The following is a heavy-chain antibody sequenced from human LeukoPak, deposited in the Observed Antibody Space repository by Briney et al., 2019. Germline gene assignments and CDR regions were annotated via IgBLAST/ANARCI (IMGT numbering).Heavy chain of an antibody. CDR1: GFTFSCYG. CDR3: EYHVRGGDAGHLDFDY. Sequence: PGGPLRLSCAVSGFTFSCYGVHWVRQAPGKGLGWVEAIWYDGSNQYYADSVKGRFTISRDNSKKTLYLQLNSLRDEHPPVDDGEYHVRGGDAGHLDFDYWGQGILVT. J-gene: IGHJ4*02. D-gene: IGHD2-21*01. V-gene: IGHV3-33*01. CDR2: IWYDGSNQ.